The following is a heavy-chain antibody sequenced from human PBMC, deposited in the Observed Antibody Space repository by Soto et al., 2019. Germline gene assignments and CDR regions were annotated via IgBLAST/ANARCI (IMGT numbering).Heavy chain of an antibody. CDR3: TTGDTIFLYGMDV. V-gene: IGHV3-23*01. J-gene: IGHJ6*02. D-gene: IGHD3-9*01. CDR1: GFNFNNYA. Sequence: GGSLRLSCAASGFNFNNYAMSWVRQAPGKGLEWVSAISGSGATTYDADSVKGRFTISRDNSKNTLYLQMNSLKTEDTAVYYCTTGDTIFLYGMDVWGQGTTVTVSS. CDR2: ISGSGATT.